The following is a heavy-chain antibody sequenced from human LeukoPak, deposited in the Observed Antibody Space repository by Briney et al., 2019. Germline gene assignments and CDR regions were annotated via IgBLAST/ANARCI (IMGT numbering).Heavy chain of an antibody. V-gene: IGHV4-39*07. Sequence: PSETLSLTCTVSGGSINSSSYYWGWIRQPPGKGLEWIGSIYYSGSTYYNPSLKSRVTISVDTSKNQFSLKLSSVTAADTAVYYCARGPGYSYGQAPYYFDYWGQGTLVTVSS. CDR2: IYYSGST. D-gene: IGHD5-18*01. CDR3: ARGPGYSYGQAPYYFDY. J-gene: IGHJ4*02. CDR1: GGSINSSSYY.